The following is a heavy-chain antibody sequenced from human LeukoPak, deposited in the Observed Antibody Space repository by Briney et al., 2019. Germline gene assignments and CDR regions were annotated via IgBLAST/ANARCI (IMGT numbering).Heavy chain of an antibody. J-gene: IGHJ4*02. CDR2: IRSKANSYAT. V-gene: IGHV3-73*01. CDR3: TRHNRYSGVFDY. D-gene: IGHD3-10*01. Sequence: PGGSLRLSCAASGFTFCGSAMHWVRQASGKGLEWVGRIRSKANSYATAYAASVKGRFTISRDDSKNTAYLQMNSLKTEDTAVYYCTRHNRYSGVFDYWGQGTLVTVSS. CDR1: GFTFCGSA.